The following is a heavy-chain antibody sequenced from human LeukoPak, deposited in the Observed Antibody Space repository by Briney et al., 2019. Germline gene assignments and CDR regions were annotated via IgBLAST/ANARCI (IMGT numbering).Heavy chain of an antibody. D-gene: IGHD5-24*01. J-gene: IGHJ4*02. CDR1: GGSISSYY. CDR3: ARHRRDGYNYGTLFDY. Sequence: SETLSLTCTVSGGSISSYYWGWIRQPPGKGLEWIGSIYYSGSTYYNPSLKSRVTISVDTSKNQFSLKLSSVTAADTAVYYCARHRRDGYNYGTLFDYWGQGTLVTVSS. CDR2: IYYSGST. V-gene: IGHV4-39*01.